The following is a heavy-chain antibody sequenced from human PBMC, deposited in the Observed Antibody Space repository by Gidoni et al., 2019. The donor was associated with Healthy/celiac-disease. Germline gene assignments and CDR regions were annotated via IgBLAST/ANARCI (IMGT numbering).Heavy chain of an antibody. D-gene: IGHD1-26*01. V-gene: IGHV3-48*03. CDR3: ARAAWELNAFDI. Sequence: EVQLVESGGGLVQPGGSLRLSCAASGFTFSSYEMNWVRQAPGKGLEWVSYISSSGSTIYYADSVKGRFTISRDNAKNSLYLQMNSLRAEDTAVYYCARAAWELNAFDIWGQGTMVTVSS. J-gene: IGHJ3*02. CDR1: GFTFSSYE. CDR2: ISSSGSTI.